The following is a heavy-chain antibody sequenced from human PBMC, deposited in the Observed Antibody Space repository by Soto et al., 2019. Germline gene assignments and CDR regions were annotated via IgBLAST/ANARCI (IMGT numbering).Heavy chain of an antibody. CDR2: IYYSGST. J-gene: IGHJ4*02. D-gene: IGHD3-22*01. CDR1: GGSISSGGYY. V-gene: IGHV4-31*03. Sequence: SETLSLTCTVSGGSISSGGYYWSWIRQHPGKGLEWIGYIYYSGSTYYNPSLKSRVTISVDTSKNQFSLKLSSVTAADTAVYYCARGHDSSGYPLDYWGQGTLVTVSS. CDR3: ARGHDSSGYPLDY.